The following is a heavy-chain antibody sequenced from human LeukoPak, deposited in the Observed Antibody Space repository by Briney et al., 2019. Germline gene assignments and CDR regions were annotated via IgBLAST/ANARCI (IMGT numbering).Heavy chain of an antibody. J-gene: IGHJ4*02. CDR2: INTDGSRT. CDR1: GFTFNSYW. Sequence: SGGSLRLSCAASGFTFNSYWMHWVRQAPGKGLLWVSRINTDGSRTHYADSVKGRLTISRDNAKNMLYLQMNGLRAEDTAVYYCVVWGEDSSGHRFDHWGQGTLVTVSS. D-gene: IGHD3-22*01. CDR3: VVWGEDSSGHRFDH. V-gene: IGHV3-74*01.